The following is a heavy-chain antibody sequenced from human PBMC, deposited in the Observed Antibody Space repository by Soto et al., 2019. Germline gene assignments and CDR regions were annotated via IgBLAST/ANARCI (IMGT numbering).Heavy chain of an antibody. CDR1: GITFSTAW. CDR2: IKSKKDGETT. D-gene: IGHD2-21*01. J-gene: IGHJ3*01. CDR3: STDRPNSYGALHS. V-gene: IGHV3-15*01. Sequence: EVQLVESGGGLVKPGGSLRLSCAASGITFSTAWMTWVRQSPGKGLEWVGRIKSKKDGETTDYAAPVKGRFTISRDDSRSTLYLQMNSLKIEDTAVYHCSTDRPNSYGALHSWGQGTMVTVSS.